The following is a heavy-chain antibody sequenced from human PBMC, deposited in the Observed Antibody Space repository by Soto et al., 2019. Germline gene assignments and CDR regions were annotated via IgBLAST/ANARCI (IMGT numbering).Heavy chain of an antibody. CDR3: ARVEGSSAFDI. D-gene: IGHD2-2*01. CDR1: GFTFSSYW. V-gene: IGHV3-7*01. Sequence: GGSLRLSCAASGFTFSSYWMSWVRQAPGKGLEWVANIKQDGSEKYYVVSVKGRFTISRDNAKNSLYLQMNSRRAEDTAVYYCARVEGSSAFDIWGQGTMVTVSS. J-gene: IGHJ3*02. CDR2: IKQDGSEK.